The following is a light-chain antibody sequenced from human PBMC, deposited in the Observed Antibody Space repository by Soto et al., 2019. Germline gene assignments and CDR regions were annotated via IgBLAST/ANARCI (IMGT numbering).Light chain of an antibody. J-gene: IGKJ1*01. Sequence: DIMMTQSPSTLSASVGDRVTITCRASQTISGRLAWCQLKPGEAPKLLIYEASTLQWGVPARFSGSGFGTELTLTISSLQPDDFATYFCQQNNTDSRAWAFGQGTKVEVK. CDR2: EAS. CDR1: QTISGR. CDR3: QQNNTDSRAWA. V-gene: IGKV1-5*03.